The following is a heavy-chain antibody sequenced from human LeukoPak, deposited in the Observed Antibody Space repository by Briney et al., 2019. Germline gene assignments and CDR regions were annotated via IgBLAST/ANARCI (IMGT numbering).Heavy chain of an antibody. CDR3: ARVKDTSYGMDV. J-gene: IGHJ6*02. D-gene: IGHD2-15*01. Sequence: PGGSLRLSCAASGFTFRSYWMHWVRQAPGKGLVWVSRVNTDGSSTSYADSVKGRFTISRDNAKNTLYLQMNSLRAEDTAAYYCARVKDTSYGMDVWGQGTTLTVSS. V-gene: IGHV3-74*01. CDR2: VNTDGSST. CDR1: GFTFRSYW.